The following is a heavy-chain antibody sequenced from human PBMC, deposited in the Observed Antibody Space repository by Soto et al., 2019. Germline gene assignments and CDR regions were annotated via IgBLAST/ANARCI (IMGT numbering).Heavy chain of an antibody. CDR2: IQSGGNT. V-gene: IGHV3-66*04. J-gene: IGHJ6*04. Sequence: EVQLVESGGGLVQPGGSLRLSCAASGFTVSSKYMSWVRQAPGKGLEWVSLIQSGGNTYYAGSVKGRFTISRDNSENTGFLQIISLRVEETALYCCTRHDVRCSGGRCYGVPMDVWGEGATVTVSA. D-gene: IGHD2-15*01. CDR1: GFTVSSKY. CDR3: TRHDVRCSGGRCYGVPMDV.